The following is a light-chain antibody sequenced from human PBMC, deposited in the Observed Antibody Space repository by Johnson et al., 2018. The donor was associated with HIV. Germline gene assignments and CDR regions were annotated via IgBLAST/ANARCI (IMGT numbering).Light chain of an antibody. CDR3: GTWDRSLSAGGV. J-gene: IGLJ1*01. Sequence: QSVLTQPPSVSAAPGQKVTISCSGSSSNIGNNYVSWYQQLPGTAPKLLIYENTKRPSGIPDRFSGSKSGTSATLGITGLQTGDEGDYYCGTWDRSLSAGGVFGTGNKVTVL. CDR1: SSNIGNNY. V-gene: IGLV1-51*02. CDR2: ENT.